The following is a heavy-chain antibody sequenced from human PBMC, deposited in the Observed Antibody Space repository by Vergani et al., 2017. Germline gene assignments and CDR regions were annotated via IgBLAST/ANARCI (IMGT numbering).Heavy chain of an antibody. J-gene: IGHJ2*01. CDR3: ARDGGYSSGWPYWYFYL. V-gene: IGHV4-31*03. CDR1: GGSISSGGYY. Sequence: QVQLQESGPGLVKPSQTLSLTCTVSGGSISSGGYYWSWIRQHPGKGLEWIGYTYYSGSTYYNPSLKSRVTISVDTSKNQFSLKLSSVTAAATAVYYWARDGGYSSGWPYWYFYLWGRGTLVAVSS. CDR2: TYYSGST. D-gene: IGHD6-19*01.